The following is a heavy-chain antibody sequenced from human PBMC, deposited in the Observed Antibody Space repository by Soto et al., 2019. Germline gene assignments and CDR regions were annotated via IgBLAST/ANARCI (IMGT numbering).Heavy chain of an antibody. D-gene: IGHD5-18*01. CDR3: ARGVRGGYSYGYKGIDY. J-gene: IGHJ4*02. CDR1: GGSFSGYY. Sequence: PSETLSLTCAVYGGSFSGYYWSWIRQPPGKGLEWIGEINHSGSTNYNPSLKSRVTISVDTSKNQFSLKLSSVTAADTAVYYCARGVRGGYSYGYKGIDYWGQGTLVTVSS. V-gene: IGHV4-34*01. CDR2: INHSGST.